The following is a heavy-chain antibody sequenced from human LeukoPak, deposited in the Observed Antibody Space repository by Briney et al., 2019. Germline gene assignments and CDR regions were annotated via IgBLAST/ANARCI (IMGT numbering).Heavy chain of an antibody. V-gene: IGHV3-30*18. Sequence: GRSLRLSCAASGFSFSNYVMYWVRQAPRKGLEWVAVISYDGNNKYYAGSVKGRFTISRDNSKNTLYLQMSSLRGEDTAVYYCAKGLQVAEPPDYWGQGILVTVSS. D-gene: IGHD2-15*01. CDR2: ISYDGNNK. CDR1: GFSFSNYV. CDR3: AKGLQVAEPPDY. J-gene: IGHJ4*02.